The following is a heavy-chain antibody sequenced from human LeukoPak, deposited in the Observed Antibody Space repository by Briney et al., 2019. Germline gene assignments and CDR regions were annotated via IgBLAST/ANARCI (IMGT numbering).Heavy chain of an antibody. J-gene: IGHJ4*02. CDR2: ISAYNGHT. CDR3: ATPPEIYSGYDLWRLGY. CDR1: GYTFTSYG. Sequence: RASVKVSCKASGYTFTSYGISWVRQAPGQGLEWMGWISAYNGHTNYAQKLQGRFTMTTDTSTSTAYMELSSLRSEDTAVYYCATPPEIYSGYDLWRLGYWGQGTLVTVSS. V-gene: IGHV1-18*01. D-gene: IGHD5-12*01.